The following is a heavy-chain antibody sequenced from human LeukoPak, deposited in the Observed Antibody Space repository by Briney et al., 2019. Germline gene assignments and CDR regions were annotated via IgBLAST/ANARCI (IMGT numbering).Heavy chain of an antibody. CDR1: GYTFTRYG. Sequence: GAAVTVSCKASGYTFTRYGISWVRQAPGQGRAWVGWMSAYTGNTNNAQKLQGRVTMTTDTSTSTAYLELRSLISDDTAVYYCARGSHYYDSSGYYYNWFDPWGQGTLVTVSS. CDR2: MSAYTGNT. V-gene: IGHV1-18*01. J-gene: IGHJ5*02. CDR3: ARGSHYYDSSGYYYNWFDP. D-gene: IGHD3-22*01.